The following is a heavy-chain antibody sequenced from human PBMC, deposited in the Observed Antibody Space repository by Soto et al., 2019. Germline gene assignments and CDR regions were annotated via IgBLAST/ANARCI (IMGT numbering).Heavy chain of an antibody. CDR2: INPSGGST. CDR3: ATRLPWANLRVYYYYGMDV. D-gene: IGHD4-17*01. CDR1: GYTFTSYY. J-gene: IGHJ6*02. V-gene: IGHV1-46*01. Sequence: GASVKVSCKASGYTFTSYYMHWVRQAPGQGLEWMGLINPSGGSTSYAQKFQGRVTMTRDTSTSTVYMELSSLRSEDTAVYYCATRLPWANLRVYYYYGMDVWGQGTTVTVSS.